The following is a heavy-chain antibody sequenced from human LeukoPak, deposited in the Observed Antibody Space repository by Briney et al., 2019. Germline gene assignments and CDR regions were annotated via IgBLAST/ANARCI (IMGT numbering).Heavy chain of an antibody. CDR2: ISSSSSYI. CDR1: GFTFSSYS. Sequence: GGSLRLSCAASGFTFSSYSMNWVRQAPGKGLEWVSSISSSSSYIYYADSVKGRLTISRDNAKNSLYLQMNSLRAEDTAVYYCARERSSGWSIDCWGQGTLVTVSS. V-gene: IGHV3-21*01. D-gene: IGHD6-19*01. J-gene: IGHJ4*02. CDR3: ARERSSGWSIDC.